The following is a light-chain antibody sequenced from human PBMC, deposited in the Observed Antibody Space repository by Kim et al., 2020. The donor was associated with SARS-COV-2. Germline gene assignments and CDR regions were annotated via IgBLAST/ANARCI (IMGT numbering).Light chain of an antibody. J-gene: IGLJ3*02. CDR1: SSDFGGYNY. CDR3: SSYTSTSTWV. V-gene: IGLV2-14*03. CDR2: DVS. Sequence: SALTQPASVSGSPGQSITISCTGTSSDFGGYNYVSWYQQHPGKAPKLMIHDVSNRPSGVSNRFSGSKSGNTASLTISGLQAEDEADYYCSSYTSTSTWVFGGGTQLTVL.